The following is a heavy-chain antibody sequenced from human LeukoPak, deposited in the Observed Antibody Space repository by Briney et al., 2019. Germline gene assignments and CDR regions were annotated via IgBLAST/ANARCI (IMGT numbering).Heavy chain of an antibody. CDR1: GYSISSGYY. Sequence: SETLSLTCAVSGYSISSGYYWGWIRQPPGKGLEWIGYIYYSGSTYYNPSLKSRVTISVDTSKNQFSLKLSSVTAADTAVYYCAREHYYGSGSYDNWFDPWGQGTLVTVSS. D-gene: IGHD3-10*01. J-gene: IGHJ5*02. CDR3: AREHYYGSGSYDNWFDP. V-gene: IGHV4-38-2*02. CDR2: IYYSGST.